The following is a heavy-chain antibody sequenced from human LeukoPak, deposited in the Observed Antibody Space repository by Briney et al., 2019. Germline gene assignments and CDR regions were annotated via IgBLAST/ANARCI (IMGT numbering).Heavy chain of an antibody. J-gene: IGHJ4*02. CDR3: AKESGMFDY. V-gene: IGHV3-43*02. CDR2: ISGDGVST. Sequence: GGSLRLSCVASGLPLADFAMHWVRQAPGKGLEWVSLISGDGVSTFYADSVKGRFSISRDNSKNSLYLEMNSLRTEDAAMYYCAKESGMFDYWGQGTLVAVSS. CDR1: GLPLADFA.